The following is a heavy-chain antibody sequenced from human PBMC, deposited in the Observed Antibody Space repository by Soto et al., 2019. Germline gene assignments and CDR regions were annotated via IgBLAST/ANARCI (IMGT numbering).Heavy chain of an antibody. D-gene: IGHD3-22*01. V-gene: IGHV3-48*01. J-gene: IGHJ3*01. Sequence: PGGSLRLSCAASGFTFRNYGMNWVRQAPGKGLEWVSYIGIGSSTKYYADSVKGRFTISRDNAKNSLYLQMNSLRAEDTAVYYCARDQFYNNDISGRPLNVFDVGGQGTMVTVSS. CDR1: GFTFRNYG. CDR2: IGIGSSTK. CDR3: ARDQFYNNDISGRPLNVFDV.